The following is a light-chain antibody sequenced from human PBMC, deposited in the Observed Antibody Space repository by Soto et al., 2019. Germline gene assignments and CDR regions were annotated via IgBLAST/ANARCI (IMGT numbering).Light chain of an antibody. CDR1: QSISSW. CDR3: QQYNSYPWT. V-gene: IGKV1-5*01. CDR2: DAS. Sequence: DIQMTQSPSTLSASVGDRVTITCRASQSISSWLAWYQQKPGKAPKLLIYDASSLEIGVPSRFSGSGSGTESTLTISSLQPDDFATYYCQQYNSYPWTFGQGTKVEIK. J-gene: IGKJ1*01.